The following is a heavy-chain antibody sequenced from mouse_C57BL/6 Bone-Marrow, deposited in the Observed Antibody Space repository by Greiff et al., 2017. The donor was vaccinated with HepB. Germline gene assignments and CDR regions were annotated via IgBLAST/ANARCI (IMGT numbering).Heavy chain of an antibody. D-gene: IGHD1-1*01. CDR3: ATYYGSPWYFDV. CDR1: GYTFTSYW. Sequence: QVQLQQPGAELVKPGASVKLSCKASGYTFTSYWMQWVKQRPGQGLECIGEIDPSDSYTNYNQKFKGKATLTVDTSSSTAYMQLSSLTSEDSAVYYCATYYGSPWYFDVWGTGTTVTVSS. CDR2: IDPSDSYT. J-gene: IGHJ1*03. V-gene: IGHV1-50*01.